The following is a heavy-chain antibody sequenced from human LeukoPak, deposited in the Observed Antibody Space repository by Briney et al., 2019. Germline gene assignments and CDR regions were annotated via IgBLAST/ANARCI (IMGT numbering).Heavy chain of an antibody. Sequence: PGGSLRLSCAASGFTFSSYSMNWVRQAPGKGLEWVSGINWNGGSTGYADSVKGRFTISRDNAKNSLYLQMNSLRAEDTALYYCARDRRLGGYYYYAFDIWGQGTMVTVSS. V-gene: IGHV3-20*04. CDR2: INWNGGST. D-gene: IGHD3-22*01. CDR3: ARDRRLGGYYYYAFDI. J-gene: IGHJ3*02. CDR1: GFTFSSYS.